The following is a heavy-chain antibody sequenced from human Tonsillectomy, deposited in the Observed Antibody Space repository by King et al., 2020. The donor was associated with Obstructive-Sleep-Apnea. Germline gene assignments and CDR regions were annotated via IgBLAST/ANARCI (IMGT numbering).Heavy chain of an antibody. CDR3: TRGSAAAYFDS. V-gene: IGHV3-15*01. CDR2: ISNKTDGGST. D-gene: IGHD6-13*01. J-gene: IGHJ4*02. Sequence: QLVQSGGGLVKAEGSLRLSCAASEFTFSNAWMSWVRQVPGKGLEWVGRISNKTDGGSTDYAAPVKGRFIISRDDSKNTLYLQMNSLKIEDTAVYYCTRGSAAAYFDSWGQGTLVTISS. CDR1: EFTFSNAW.